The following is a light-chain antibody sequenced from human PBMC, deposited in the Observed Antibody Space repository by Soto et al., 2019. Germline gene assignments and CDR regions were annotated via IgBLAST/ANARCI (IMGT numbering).Light chain of an antibody. CDR2: STN. V-gene: IGLV8-61*01. J-gene: IGLJ1*01. CDR1: SGSVYTSYY. Sequence: QTVVTQEPSFSVSPGVTVTLTCGLSSGSVYTSYYPSWYQHTPGQAPRTLIYSTNTRSSGVPDRFSGSILGNKAALTITGAQADDESDYYCVLYLGGGVRYVFGTGTKVTVL. CDR3: VLYLGGGVRYV.